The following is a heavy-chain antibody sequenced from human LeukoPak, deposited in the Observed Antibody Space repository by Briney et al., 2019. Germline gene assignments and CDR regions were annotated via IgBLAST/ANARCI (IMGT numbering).Heavy chain of an antibody. V-gene: IGHV3-74*01. CDR3: ARARAYYYGSGSYFRFDP. CDR2: INSDGSST. Sequence: PGGSLRLSCAASGFTFSSYWMHWVRQAPGKGLVWVSRINSDGSSTSYADSVKGRFTISRDNAKNTLYLQMNSLRAKDTAVYYCARARAYYYGSGSYFRFDPWGQGTLVTVSS. J-gene: IGHJ5*02. CDR1: GFTFSSYW. D-gene: IGHD3-10*01.